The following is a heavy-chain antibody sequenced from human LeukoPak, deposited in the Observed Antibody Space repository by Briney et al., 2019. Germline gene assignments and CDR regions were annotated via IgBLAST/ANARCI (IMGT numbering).Heavy chain of an antibody. Sequence: GGSLRLSCAASGFTVSSNYMSWVRQAPGKGLEWVSVIYSGGSTYYADSVKGRFTISRDNSKNTLYLQMNSLRAEDTAVYYCARVLGYDFWNGLDYWGQGTLVIVSS. J-gene: IGHJ4*02. CDR2: IYSGGST. CDR3: ARVLGYDFWNGLDY. D-gene: IGHD3-3*01. CDR1: GFTVSSNY. V-gene: IGHV3-66*02.